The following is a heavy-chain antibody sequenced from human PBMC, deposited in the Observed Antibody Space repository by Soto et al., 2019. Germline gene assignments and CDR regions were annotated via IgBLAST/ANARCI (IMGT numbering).Heavy chain of an antibody. CDR1: GGSISSYY. CDR2: IYYSGST. CDR3: ARERRDYYYYGMDV. Sequence: PSETLSLTCTVSGGSISSYYWSWIRQPPGKGLEWIGYIYYSGSTNYNPSLKSRVTISVDTSKNQFSLKLSSVTVADTAVYYCARERRDYYYYGMDVWGQGTTVTVSS. J-gene: IGHJ6*02. V-gene: IGHV4-59*01.